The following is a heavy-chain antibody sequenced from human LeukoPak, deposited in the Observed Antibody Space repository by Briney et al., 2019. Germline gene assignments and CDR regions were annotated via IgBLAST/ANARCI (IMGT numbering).Heavy chain of an antibody. Sequence: GGSLRLSCAASGFTFSSYSMNWVRQAPGKGLEWVSSISSSSYIYYADSVKGRFTISRDNAKNSLYLQMNSLRAEDTAVCYCARDSSLAAGYDYWGQGTLVTVSS. D-gene: IGHD6-13*01. CDR1: GFTFSSYS. CDR2: ISSSSYI. CDR3: ARDSSLAAGYDY. J-gene: IGHJ4*02. V-gene: IGHV3-21*01.